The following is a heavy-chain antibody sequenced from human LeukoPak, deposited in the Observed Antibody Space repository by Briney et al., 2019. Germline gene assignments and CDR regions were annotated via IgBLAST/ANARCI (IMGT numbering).Heavy chain of an antibody. CDR2: IDYSGST. V-gene: IGHV4-39*01. CDR1: SGSISSSIDY. CDR3: ARQWDDYIFDY. D-gene: IGHD4-11*01. J-gene: IGHJ4*02. Sequence: SETLSLTCAVSSGSISSSIDYWVWIRQPPGKGLEWIGSIDYSGSTYYNASLKSRVTISVDTSKNQFSLKLNSVTAADTAVYYCARQWDDYIFDYWGQGTLVTVSS.